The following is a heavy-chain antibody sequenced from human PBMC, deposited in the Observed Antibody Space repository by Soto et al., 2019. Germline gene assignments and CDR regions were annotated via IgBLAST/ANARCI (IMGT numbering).Heavy chain of an antibody. D-gene: IGHD3-16*01. CDR1: GFTFSSYW. Sequence: GGSLRLSCAASGFTFSSYWMSWVRQAPGKGLEWVANIKQDGSEKYYVDSVKGRFTISRDNAKNSLYLQMNSLRAEDTAVYYCASNYAYAEGYYFYGIDVWGQGTTVTVSS. CDR2: IKQDGSEK. J-gene: IGHJ6*02. V-gene: IGHV3-7*05. CDR3: ASNYAYAEGYYFYGIDV.